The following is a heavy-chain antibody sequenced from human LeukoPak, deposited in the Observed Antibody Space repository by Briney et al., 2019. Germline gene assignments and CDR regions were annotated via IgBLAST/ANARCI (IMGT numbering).Heavy chain of an antibody. CDR1: GGSVSSGSYY. V-gene: IGHV4-61*01. J-gene: IGHJ4*02. CDR2: IYYSGST. D-gene: IGHD6-13*01. CDR3: ARETIAAAGIWADY. Sequence: PSQTLSLTCAVSGGSVSSGSYYWSWIRQPPRKGLEWIGYIYYSGSTNYNPSLKSRVTISVDTSKNQFSLKLSSVTAADTAVYYCARETIAAAGIWADYWGQGTLVTVSS.